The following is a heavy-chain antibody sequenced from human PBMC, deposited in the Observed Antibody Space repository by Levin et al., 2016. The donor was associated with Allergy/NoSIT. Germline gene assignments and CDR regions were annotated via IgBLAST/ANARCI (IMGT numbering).Heavy chain of an antibody. J-gene: IGHJ4*02. CDR3: AKDLGLYGDLIDY. D-gene: IGHD4-17*01. CDR2: ISYDGSNK. V-gene: IGHV3-30*18. CDR1: GFTFSSYG. Sequence: GGSLRLSCAASGFTFSSYGMHWVRQAPGKGLEWVAVISYDGSNKYYADSVKGRFTISRDNSKNTLYVQMNSLRAEDTAVYYCAKDLGLYGDLIDYWGQGTLVTVSS.